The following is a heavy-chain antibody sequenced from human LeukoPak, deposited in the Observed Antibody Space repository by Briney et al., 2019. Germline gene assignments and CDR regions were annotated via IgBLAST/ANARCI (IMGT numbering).Heavy chain of an antibody. J-gene: IGHJ6*02. Sequence: ASVKVSCKAPGYTFTTYDINWARQATGQGLEWLGWMNPNSGNTDYAQKFQGRVTMTRNTSINTAYMELSSLRSEDTAVYYCARVAAAGYYDNGMDVWGQGTTVIVSS. CDR2: MNPNSGNT. CDR1: GYTFTTYD. V-gene: IGHV1-8*01. D-gene: IGHD6-13*01. CDR3: ARVAAAGYYDNGMDV.